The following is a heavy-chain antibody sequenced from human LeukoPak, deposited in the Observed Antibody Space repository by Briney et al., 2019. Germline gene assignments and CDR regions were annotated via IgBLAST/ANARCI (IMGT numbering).Heavy chain of an antibody. V-gene: IGHV1-2*02. CDR1: GYTFTGYY. D-gene: IGHD6-13*01. CDR3: ARDHRRLSSSWYEY. CDR2: INPNSGGT. J-gene: IGHJ4*02. Sequence: ASVKVSCKASGYTFTGYYMHWVRQAPGQGREWMGWINPNSGGTNYAQKFQGRVTMTRDTSISTAYMELSRPRSDDTAVYYCARDHRRLSSSWYEYWGQGTLVTVSS.